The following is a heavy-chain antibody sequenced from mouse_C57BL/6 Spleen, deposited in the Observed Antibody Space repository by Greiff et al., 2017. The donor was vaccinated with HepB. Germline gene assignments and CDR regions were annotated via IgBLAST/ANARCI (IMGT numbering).Heavy chain of an antibody. J-gene: IGHJ1*03. CDR2: IWRGGST. V-gene: IGHV2-5*01. Sequence: VQGVESGPGLVQPSQSLSITCTVSGFSLTSYGVHWVRQSPGKGLEWLGVIWRGGSTDYNAAFMSRLSITKDNSKSQVFFKMNSLQADDTAIYYCAKNGGYGSSFDVWGTGTTVTVSS. CDR1: GFSLTSYG. CDR3: AKNGGYGSSFDV. D-gene: IGHD1-1*01.